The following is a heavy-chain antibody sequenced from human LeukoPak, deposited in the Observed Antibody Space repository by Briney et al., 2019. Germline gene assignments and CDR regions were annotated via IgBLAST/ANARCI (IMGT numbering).Heavy chain of an antibody. D-gene: IGHD3-9*01. V-gene: IGHV3-30*18. CDR1: GLTVRNAW. J-gene: IGHJ4*02. Sequence: PGGSLRLSCAASGLTVRNAWMSWGRQAPGKGLEWVAIISYDGSNKYYADSVKGRFTISRDNSKNTLYLQMNSLRAEDTAVYYCAKSCLDTYYDTLTGSDYWGQGTLVTVSS. CDR3: AKSCLDTYYDTLTGSDY. CDR2: ISYDGSNK.